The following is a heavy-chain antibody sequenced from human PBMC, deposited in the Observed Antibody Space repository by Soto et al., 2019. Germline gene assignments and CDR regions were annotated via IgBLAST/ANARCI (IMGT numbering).Heavy chain of an antibody. CDR3: ARDVLRFLEWPHWYFDL. D-gene: IGHD3-3*01. J-gene: IGHJ2*01. CDR2: ISAYNGNT. V-gene: IGHV1-18*01. Sequence: GASVKVSCTASGYTFTSYGISWVRQAPGQGLEWMGWISAYNGNTNYAQKLQGRVTMTTDTSTSTAYMELRSLRSDDTAVYYCARDVLRFLEWPHWYFDLWGRGTLVTVSS. CDR1: GYTFTSYG.